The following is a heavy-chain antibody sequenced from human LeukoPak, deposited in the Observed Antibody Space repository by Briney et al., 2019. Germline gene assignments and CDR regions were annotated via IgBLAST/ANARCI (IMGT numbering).Heavy chain of an antibody. CDR1: GYTFTGYY. CDR2: INPNSGGT. CDR3: AVRIVGASDRFDP. J-gene: IGHJ5*02. D-gene: IGHD1-26*01. Sequence: GASVKVSCKASGYTFTGYYMHWVRQAPGQGLEWMGWINPNSGGTNYAQKFQGRVTMTRDTSISTAYMELSRLRSDDTAVYYCAVRIVGASDRFDPWGQGTLVTVSS. V-gene: IGHV1-2*02.